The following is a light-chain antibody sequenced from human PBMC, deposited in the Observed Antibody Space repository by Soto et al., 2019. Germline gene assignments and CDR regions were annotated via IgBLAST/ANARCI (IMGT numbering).Light chain of an antibody. V-gene: IGLV2-8*01. Sequence: QSARTQPPSASGSPGQSVTISCNGTSSDVGGYNYVSWYQQHPGKAPKLMISEVSKRPSGVPDRFSGSKSGNTASLTVSGLQAEDEADYYCSSFAGNNNLVFGGGTKVTVL. CDR3: SSFAGNNNLV. CDR2: EVS. CDR1: SSDVGGYNY. J-gene: IGLJ2*01.